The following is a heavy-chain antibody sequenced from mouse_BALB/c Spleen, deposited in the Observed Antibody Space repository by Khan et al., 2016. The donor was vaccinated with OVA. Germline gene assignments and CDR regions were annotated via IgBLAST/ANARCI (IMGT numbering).Heavy chain of an antibody. Sequence: VKLQESGAELARPGASVKMSCKASGYTFTSYTMHWVKQRPGQGLEWIGYINPTSGYTNYNQKFKDKATLTADKSSSTAYMQLSSLTSEDSAVYYCARIYYDYDGYYAMDYWGQGTSVTVSS. CDR3: ARIYYDYDGYYAMDY. CDR1: GYTFTSYT. D-gene: IGHD2-4*01. CDR2: INPTSGYT. J-gene: IGHJ4*01. V-gene: IGHV1-4*01.